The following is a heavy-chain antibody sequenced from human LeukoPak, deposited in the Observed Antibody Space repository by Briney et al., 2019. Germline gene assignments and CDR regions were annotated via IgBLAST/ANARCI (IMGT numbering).Heavy chain of an antibody. CDR3: AKERITTTAFDY. J-gene: IGHJ4*02. CDR1: GFTFTNYP. Sequence: PGGSLRLFCAASGFTFTNYPMNWVRQAPGKGLEWVSDISGSGGNTHYADSVKGRFTISRDNSKNTLYLQMNSLTAEDTAIYYCAKERITTTAFDYWGQGTLVTVSS. D-gene: IGHD4-17*01. CDR2: ISGSGGNT. V-gene: IGHV3-23*01.